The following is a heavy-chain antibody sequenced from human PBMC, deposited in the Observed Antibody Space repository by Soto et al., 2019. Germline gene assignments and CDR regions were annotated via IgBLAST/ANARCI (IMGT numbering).Heavy chain of an antibody. CDR2: IRSRPHNYAT. V-gene: IGHV3-73*02. J-gene: IGHJ4*02. CDR3: TTARDY. CDR1: GLNFSGSA. Sequence: EVQLVESGGGLVQIGGSLKLSCATSGLNFSGSAMHWARQASGKGLEWVGRIRSRPHNYATTYAASVEGRFTISRDDSKNTVYLQMNGLKTDDTAMYYCTTARDYGGRGTLVTVSS.